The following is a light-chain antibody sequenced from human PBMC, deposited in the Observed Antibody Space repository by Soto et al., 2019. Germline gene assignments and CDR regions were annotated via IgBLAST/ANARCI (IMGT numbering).Light chain of an antibody. CDR2: GDN. V-gene: IGLV1-40*01. CDR3: QSYDTTLRTPL. Sequence: QSVLTQPPSVSGAPGQRVTISGTGSSSNIGAGNAVHWYQQLPGTAPRLLIHGDNNRPSGAPDRFSASKSDTSASLAIAWLQAEDEANYDGQSYDTTLRTPLFGGGTQLTVL. CDR1: SSNIGAGNA. J-gene: IGLJ2*01.